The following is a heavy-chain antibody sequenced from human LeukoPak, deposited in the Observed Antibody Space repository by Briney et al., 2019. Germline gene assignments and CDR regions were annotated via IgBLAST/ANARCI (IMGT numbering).Heavy chain of an antibody. V-gene: IGHV3-23*01. CDR2: ITKSGDTT. Sequence: GGSLRLSCAASGFTFSAFGMNWVRQAPGKGLEWVSTITKSGDTTYYVDSVKGRFIISRDNSKNTLYLQMSSLRAEDTAKYYCTKDYCGRFCSAVWGQGTTVTVSS. J-gene: IGHJ6*02. CDR3: TKDYCGRFCSAV. CDR1: GFTFSAFG. D-gene: IGHD3-3*01.